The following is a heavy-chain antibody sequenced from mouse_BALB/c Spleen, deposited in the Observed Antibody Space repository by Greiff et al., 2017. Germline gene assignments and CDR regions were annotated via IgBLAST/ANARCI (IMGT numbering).Heavy chain of an antibody. J-gene: IGHJ3*01. D-gene: IGHD3-1*01. CDR2: IYPGNGGT. CDR3: AKGSSGLAY. Sequence: QVQLQQSGAELVRSGASVKMSCKASGYTFTSYNMHWVKQTPGQGLEWIGYIYPGNGGTNYNQKFKGKATLTADTSSSTAYMQISSLTSEDSAVYFCAKGSSGLAYWGQGTLVTVSA. V-gene: IGHV1-12*01. CDR1: GYTFTSYN.